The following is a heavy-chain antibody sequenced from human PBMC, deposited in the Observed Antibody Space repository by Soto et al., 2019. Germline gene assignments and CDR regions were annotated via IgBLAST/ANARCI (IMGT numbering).Heavy chain of an antibody. CDR2: IYPGDSDT. V-gene: IGHV5-51*01. D-gene: IGHD4-4*01. CDR3: ARHISNVRYYYYAMDV. Sequence: PGESLKISWKGSVDTFTDYWIGWVRQLPGKGLEWMGIIYPGDSDTRYSPSFQGHVTITVDKSTSTAYLQWNTLKAADTAMYYCARHISNVRYYYYAMDVWGQGTTVTVSS. CDR1: VDTFTDYW. J-gene: IGHJ6*02.